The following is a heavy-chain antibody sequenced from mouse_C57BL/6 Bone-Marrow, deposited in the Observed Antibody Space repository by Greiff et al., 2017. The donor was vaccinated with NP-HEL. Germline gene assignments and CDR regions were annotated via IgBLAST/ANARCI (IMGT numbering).Heavy chain of an antibody. V-gene: IGHV1-4*01. CDR2: INPSSGYT. CDR1: GYTFTSYT. CDR3: ARGYYGSSYRGAWFAY. D-gene: IGHD1-1*01. J-gene: IGHJ3*01. Sequence: QVQLQQSGAELARPGASVKMSCKASGYTFTSYTMHWVKQRPGQGLEWIGYINPSSGYTKYNQKFKDKATLTADKSSSTAYMQLSSLTSEDSAVYYCARGYYGSSYRGAWFAYWGQGILVTVSA.